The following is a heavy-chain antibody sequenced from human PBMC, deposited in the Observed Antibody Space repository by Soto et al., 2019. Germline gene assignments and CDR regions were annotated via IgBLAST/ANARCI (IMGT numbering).Heavy chain of an antibody. CDR2: ISYSGTT. CDR3: ARHILVTGTRGFDF. V-gene: IGHV4-4*02. CDR1: GDSLSGTYW. Sequence: QVQLQESGPGLVKPSETLSLTCAVSGDSLSGTYWWSWVRQAPGGGLQWIGEISYSGTTQYDPSLMSRVTISMDKSRSEFSLTLISVTAADSASYYCARHILVTGTRGFDFWGQGILVTVSS. D-gene: IGHD6-19*01. J-gene: IGHJ4*02.